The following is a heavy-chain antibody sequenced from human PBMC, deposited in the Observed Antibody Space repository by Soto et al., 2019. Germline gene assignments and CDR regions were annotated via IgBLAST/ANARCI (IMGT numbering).Heavy chain of an antibody. CDR2: IIPIFGTA. J-gene: IGHJ6*02. CDR3: ASPIVVVPADSLYYYYGMDV. D-gene: IGHD2-2*01. CDR1: GGTFSSYA. V-gene: IGHV1-69*13. Sequence: GASVKVSCKASGGTFSSYAISWVRQAPGQGLEWMGGIIPIFGTANYAQKFQGRVTITADESTSTAYMELSSLRSEDTAVYYCASPIVVVPADSLYYYYGMDVWGQGTTVTVSS.